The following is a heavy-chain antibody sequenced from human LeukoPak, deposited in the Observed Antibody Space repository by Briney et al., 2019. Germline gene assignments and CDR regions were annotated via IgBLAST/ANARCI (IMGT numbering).Heavy chain of an antibody. D-gene: IGHD6-6*01. CDR3: AREYSFSSLVSSPHFDY. J-gene: IGHJ4*02. Sequence: ASVKVSCKTSGYIFTGYYMHWVRQAPGQGLEWMGWINPNSGGTNYAQKLQGRVTMTRDTSTSTAYMELSRLRSDDTAVYYCAREYSFSSLVSSPHFDYWGQGALVTVSS. CDR1: GYIFTGYY. V-gene: IGHV1-2*02. CDR2: INPNSGGT.